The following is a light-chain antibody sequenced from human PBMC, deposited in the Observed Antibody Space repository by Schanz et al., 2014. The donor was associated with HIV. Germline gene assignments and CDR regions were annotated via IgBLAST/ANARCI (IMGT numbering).Light chain of an antibody. Sequence: EIVMTQSPATLSVSPGERATLSCRVSQSVSSSYLAWYQQKPGQAPRLVIYATSTRAAGIPDRFSGTGSGTDFTLTISRLEPEDFAVYYCQQYGSSPPYTFGQGTKLEIK. CDR3: QQYGSSPPYT. J-gene: IGKJ2*01. V-gene: IGKV3-20*01. CDR2: ATS. CDR1: QSVSSSY.